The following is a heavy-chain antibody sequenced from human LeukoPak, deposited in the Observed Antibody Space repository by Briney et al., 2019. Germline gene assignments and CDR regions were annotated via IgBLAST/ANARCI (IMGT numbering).Heavy chain of an antibody. CDR2: IYYSGST. CDR3: ARGDGDYFH. Sequence: PSQTLSLTCTVSGGSISSGSYYWSWIRQPPGKGLEWIGYIYYSGSTNYNPSLKSRVTISVDTSKNQFSLKLSSVTAADTAVYYCARGDGDYFHWGQGTLVTVSS. J-gene: IGHJ4*02. CDR1: GGSISSGSYY. D-gene: IGHD4-17*01. V-gene: IGHV4-61*01.